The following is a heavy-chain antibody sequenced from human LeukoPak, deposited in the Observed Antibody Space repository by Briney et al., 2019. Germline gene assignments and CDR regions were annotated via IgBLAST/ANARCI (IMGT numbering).Heavy chain of an antibody. V-gene: IGHV4-31*03. CDR2: IYYSGST. J-gene: IGHJ4*02. CDR3: ARNFRVRGVIISALGY. CDR1: GGSISSGGYY. Sequence: SETLSLTCTVSGGSISSGGYYWSWIRQHPGKGLEWIGYIYYSGSTYYNPSLKSRVTISVDTSKNQFSLKLSSVTAADTAVYYCARNFRVRGVIISALGYWGQGTLVTVSS. D-gene: IGHD3-10*01.